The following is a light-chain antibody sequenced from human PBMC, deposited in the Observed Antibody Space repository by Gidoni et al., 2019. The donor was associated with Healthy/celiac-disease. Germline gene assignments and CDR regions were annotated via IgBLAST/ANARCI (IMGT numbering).Light chain of an antibody. CDR2: RNN. J-gene: IGLJ2*01. CDR3: AAWDDSLSGVV. CDR1: SSNIGSNY. V-gene: IGLV1-47*01. Sequence: QSVLTQPPSASGTPGQRVTISCSGSSSNIGSNYVYWYQQPPETAPKHLIYRNNQRRSGVPDRFSGSKSGTSASLAISGLRSEDEADYYCAAWDDSLSGVVFGGGTKLTVL.